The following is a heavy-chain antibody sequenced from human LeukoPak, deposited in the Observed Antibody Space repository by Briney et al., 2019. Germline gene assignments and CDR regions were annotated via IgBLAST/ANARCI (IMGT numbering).Heavy chain of an antibody. J-gene: IGHJ4*02. CDR2: ISSSSSYI. CDR3: ARSNPSSSSGLDY. CDR1: GFTFSSYS. Sequence: PGGSLRLSCAASGFTFSSYSMDWVRQAPGKGLEWVSSISSSSSYIYYADSVKGRFTISRDNAKNSLYLQMDSLRAEDTAVYYCARSNPSSSSGLDYWGQGTLVTVSS. V-gene: IGHV3-21*01. D-gene: IGHD6-6*01.